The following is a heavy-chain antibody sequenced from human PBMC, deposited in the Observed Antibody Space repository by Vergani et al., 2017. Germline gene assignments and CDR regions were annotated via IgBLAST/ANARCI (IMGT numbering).Heavy chain of an antibody. V-gene: IGHV1-69*01. CDR1: GGTFSSYA. D-gene: IGHD3-10*01. CDR3: ARDYYGSGSFGGKXFDY. Sequence: QVQLVQSGAEVKKPGSSVKVSCKASGGTFSSYAISWVRQAPGQGLEWMGGIIPIFGTANYAQKFQGRVTITADESTSTAYMELSSLRSEDTAVYYWARDYYGSGSFGGKXFDYWGQGTLVTVSS. J-gene: IGHJ4*02. CDR2: IIPIFGTA.